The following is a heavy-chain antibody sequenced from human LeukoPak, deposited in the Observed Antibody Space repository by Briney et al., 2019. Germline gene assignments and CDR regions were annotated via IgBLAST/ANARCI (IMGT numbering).Heavy chain of an antibody. J-gene: IGHJ6*03. Sequence: SETLSLTCTVSGGSISTYYWTWIRQSPGKGLEWIGYVYYSGSTKYNPSLKSRVTISVDTSNRQFSLKLTSVTAADTAVYYCAGAVFIYYYYLDVWGKGTTVTVSS. CDR2: VYYSGST. D-gene: IGHD3-10*01. CDR3: AGAVFIYYYYLDV. CDR1: GGSISTYY. V-gene: IGHV4-59*01.